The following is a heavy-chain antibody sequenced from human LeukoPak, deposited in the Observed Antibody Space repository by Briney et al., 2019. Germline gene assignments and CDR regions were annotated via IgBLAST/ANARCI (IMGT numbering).Heavy chain of an antibody. CDR3: ARDGGAVTTDY. CDR1: GYTFTSYY. CDR2: INPSGGST. D-gene: IGHD4-17*01. V-gene: IGHV1-46*01. J-gene: IGHJ4*02. Sequence: ASVKVSCKASGYTFTSYYMHWVRQAPGQGLEWMGIINPSGGSTSYAQKFQGRVTMTTDTSTSTVYMELRSLRSDDTAVYYCARDGGAVTTDYWGQGTLVTVSS.